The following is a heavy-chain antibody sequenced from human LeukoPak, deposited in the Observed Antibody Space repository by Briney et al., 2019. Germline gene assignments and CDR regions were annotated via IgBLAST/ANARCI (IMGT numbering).Heavy chain of an antibody. CDR3: AREYSSSSGRSFDY. CDR1: GFTFSTYS. CDR2: ISSSSSNM. J-gene: IGHJ4*02. V-gene: IGHV3-48*01. Sequence: PGGSLRLSCAASGFTFSTYSMNWVRQAPGKGLQWVSYISSSSSNMYYAASVKGRFTISRDNAKNSLFLQMNSLRAEDTAVYYCAREYSSSSGRSFDYWGQGTLVTVSS. D-gene: IGHD6-6*01.